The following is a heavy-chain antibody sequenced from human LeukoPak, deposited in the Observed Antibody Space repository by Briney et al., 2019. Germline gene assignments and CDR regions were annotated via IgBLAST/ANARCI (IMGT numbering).Heavy chain of an antibody. Sequence: SETLSLTCTVSGGSTSSGDYYWSWIRQPPGKGLEWIGYIYYSGSTYYNPSLKSRVTISVDTSKNQFSLKLSSVTAADTAVYYCARDRGHSRAAGPLGYWGQGTLVTVSS. CDR2: IYYSGST. CDR3: ARDRGHSRAAGPLGY. D-gene: IGHD6-13*01. J-gene: IGHJ4*02. CDR1: GGSTSSGDYY. V-gene: IGHV4-30-4*08.